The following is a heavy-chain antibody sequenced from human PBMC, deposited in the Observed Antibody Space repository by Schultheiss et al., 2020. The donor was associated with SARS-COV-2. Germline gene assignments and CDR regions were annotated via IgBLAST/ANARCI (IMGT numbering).Heavy chain of an antibody. CDR2: IWYDGSNK. V-gene: IGHV3-33*01. J-gene: IGHJ3*02. Sequence: GGSLRLSCAASGFTFSSYGMHWVRQAPGKGLEWVAVIWYDGSNKYYADSVKGRFTISRDNSKNTLYVQMNSLRAEDTAVYYCARDFRNQLLYRTQRAFDIWGQGTMVTVSS. CDR3: ARDFRNQLLYRTQRAFDI. D-gene: IGHD2-2*02. CDR1: GFTFSSYG.